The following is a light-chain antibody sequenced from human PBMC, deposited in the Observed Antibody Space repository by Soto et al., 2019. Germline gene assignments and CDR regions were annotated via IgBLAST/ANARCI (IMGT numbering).Light chain of an antibody. J-gene: IGLJ2*01. V-gene: IGLV1-44*01. CDR3: AAWDDSLNGVV. CDR2: SNN. Sequence: QSVLTQPPSASGTPGQRVTISCFGSSSNIGSNTVNWYQQLPGTAPKLLIYSNNQGPSGVPDRFSGSKSGTSASLAISGLQSDDEADYYCAAWDDSLNGVVFGGGTKLTVL. CDR1: SSNIGSNT.